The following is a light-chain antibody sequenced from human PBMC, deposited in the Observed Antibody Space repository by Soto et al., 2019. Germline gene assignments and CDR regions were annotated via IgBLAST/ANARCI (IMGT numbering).Light chain of an antibody. V-gene: IGKV1-5*03. CDR2: KAS. J-gene: IGKJ3*01. CDR3: QQYYTCLLP. Sequence: DIQVTQSPSTLSASVGDSVTISCRASQIISNWLAWYQQKPGKAPNLLIYKASTLESGVPSRFSGSGSGTAFTLTTSRLHPDDFATYYCQQYYTCLLPFGPGTRVVIK. CDR1: QIISNW.